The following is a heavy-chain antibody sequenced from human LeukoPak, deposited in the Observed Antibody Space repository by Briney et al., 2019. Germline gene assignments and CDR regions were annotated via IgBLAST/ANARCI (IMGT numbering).Heavy chain of an antibody. J-gene: IGHJ5*02. Sequence: ASVKVSCKVSGYTLTELSMHWVRQAPGKGLEWMGGFDPEDGETIYAQKFQGRVTMTEDTSTDTAYMELGSLRSEDTAVYYCATLWFGELYGVSYHWFDPWGQGTLVTVSS. CDR3: ATLWFGELYGVSYHWFDP. CDR1: GYTLTELS. V-gene: IGHV1-24*01. D-gene: IGHD3-10*01. CDR2: FDPEDGET.